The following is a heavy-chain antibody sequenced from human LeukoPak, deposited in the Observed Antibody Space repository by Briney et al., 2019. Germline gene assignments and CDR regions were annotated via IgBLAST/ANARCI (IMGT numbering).Heavy chain of an antibody. Sequence: PGGSLRLSCAASGFTFSSYGMHWVRQAPGKGLEWVAFIRYDGSDKYYADSVKGRFTISRDNAKNSLYLQMNSLRAEDTAVYYCASLSLRWSDYWGQGTLVTVSS. V-gene: IGHV3-30*02. D-gene: IGHD4-23*01. CDR1: GFTFSSYG. CDR2: IRYDGSDK. J-gene: IGHJ4*02. CDR3: ASLSLRWSDY.